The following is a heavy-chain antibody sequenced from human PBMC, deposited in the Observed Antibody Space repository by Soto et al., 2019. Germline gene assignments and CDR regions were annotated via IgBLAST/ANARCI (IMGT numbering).Heavy chain of an antibody. Sequence: GSPGLSRSASGFTFNSYALSWVRPAPGKGLEWVSAISGSGGSTYYADSVKGRFTISRDNSKNTLYLQMNSLRAEDTAVYYCATFPLRFLEWLPSFWGQGTLVTVSS. D-gene: IGHD3-3*01. V-gene: IGHV3-23*01. CDR1: GFTFNSYA. CDR3: ATFPLRFLEWLPSF. CDR2: ISGSGGST. J-gene: IGHJ4*02.